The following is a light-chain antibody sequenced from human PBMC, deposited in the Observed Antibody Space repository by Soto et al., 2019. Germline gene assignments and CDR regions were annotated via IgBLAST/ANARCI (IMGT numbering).Light chain of an antibody. J-gene: IGLJ1*01. CDR1: NSNIGNNY. Sequence: QSVLTQPPSVSAAPGQKVTISCSGRNSNIGNNYVSWYQQFPGTAPKLLIYENTMRPSGIPDRFSGSKSGTSATLGITGLQTGDEADYCCGAWDNSLSAYVFGPGTKLTVL. CDR2: ENT. CDR3: GAWDNSLSAYV. V-gene: IGLV1-51*02.